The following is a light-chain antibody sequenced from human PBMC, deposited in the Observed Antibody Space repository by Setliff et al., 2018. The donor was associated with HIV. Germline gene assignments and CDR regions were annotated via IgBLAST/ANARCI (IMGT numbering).Light chain of an antibody. CDR2: EVR. CDR3: SSYAITNTLP. J-gene: IGLJ1*01. V-gene: IGLV2-14*01. Sequence: QSVLAQPASVSGSPGQSITSSCAGTSSDVGGYSHVSWYQQHTGKAPKLIIYEVRNRPSGVSNRFSGSKSGNTASPTISGLQAEDEADYYCSSYAITNTLPFGTGTKVTVL. CDR1: SSDVGGYSH.